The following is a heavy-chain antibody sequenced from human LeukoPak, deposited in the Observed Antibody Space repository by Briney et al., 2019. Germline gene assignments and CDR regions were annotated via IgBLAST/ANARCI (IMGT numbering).Heavy chain of an antibody. CDR1: GGSISSYY. V-gene: IGHV4-59*12. Sequence: SETLSLTCTVSGGSISSYYWSWIRQPPGKGLEWIGYIYYSGSTNYSPSLKSRVTISVDTSKNQFSLKLSSVTAADTAVYYCARGLRGDYVVYYYYMDVWGKGTTVTMSS. J-gene: IGHJ6*03. CDR2: IYYSGST. CDR3: ARGLRGDYVVYYYYMDV. D-gene: IGHD4-17*01.